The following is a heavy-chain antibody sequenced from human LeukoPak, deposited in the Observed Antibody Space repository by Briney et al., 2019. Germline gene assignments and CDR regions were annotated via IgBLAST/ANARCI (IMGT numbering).Heavy chain of an antibody. J-gene: IGHJ6*02. CDR2: LLDSVNT. CDR3: ARDVVVVPAAIHYGMDV. Sequence: SETLSLTCTVSGGSITSHFWSWIRQTPGKGLEWIAYLLDSVNTKDNPSLQSRLTLSADTSKNQFSLNLSSVTAADTAVYYCARDVVVVPAAIHYGMDVWGQGTTVTVSS. D-gene: IGHD2-2*01. CDR1: GGSITSHF. V-gene: IGHV4-59*11.